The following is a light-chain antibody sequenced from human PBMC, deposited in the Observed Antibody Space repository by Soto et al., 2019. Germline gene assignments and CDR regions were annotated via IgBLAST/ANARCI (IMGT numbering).Light chain of an antibody. V-gene: IGKV1-5*01. CDR2: DAS. Sequence: DIQLTQSPSFLSASVGDGVTITCRASQSISTWLAWYQQKPGKAPKLLIYDASTLESGVPSGFSGSGSGTEFTLTISSLQPDDFATYYCQQYNSYPYTFGQGTRLENK. CDR1: QSISTW. CDR3: QQYNSYPYT. J-gene: IGKJ5*01.